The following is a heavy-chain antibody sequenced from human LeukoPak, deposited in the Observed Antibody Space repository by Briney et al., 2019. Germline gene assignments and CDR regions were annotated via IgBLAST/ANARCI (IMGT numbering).Heavy chain of an antibody. CDR2: IYSGGST. CDR3: ARLSGYYQNWFDP. CDR1: GFTFDDYG. D-gene: IGHD3-22*01. J-gene: IGHJ5*02. Sequence: PTGGSLRLSCAASGFTFDDYGMSWVRQAPGKGLEWVSVIYSGGSTYYADSVKGRFTISRDNSKNTLYLQMNSLRAEDTAVYYCARLSGYYQNWFDPWGQGTLVTVSS. V-gene: IGHV3-66*02.